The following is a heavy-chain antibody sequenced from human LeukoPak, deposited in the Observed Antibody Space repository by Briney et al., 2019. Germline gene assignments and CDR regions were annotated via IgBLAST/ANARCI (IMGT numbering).Heavy chain of an antibody. CDR3: ARAQWLVPPYFDF. J-gene: IGHJ4*02. Sequence: SETLSLTCAVSGYSISSNYYWGWIRQPPGKGLEWIGSIYHTGRTYYNPSLKSRVTISVDTSKKQFSLKLNSVTAADTAVYYCARAQWLVPPYFDFWGQGTLVTVSS. D-gene: IGHD6-19*01. CDR1: GYSISSNYY. CDR2: IYHTGRT. V-gene: IGHV4-38-2*01.